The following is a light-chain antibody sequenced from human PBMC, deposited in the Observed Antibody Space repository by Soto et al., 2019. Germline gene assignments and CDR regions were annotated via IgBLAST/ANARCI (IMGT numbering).Light chain of an antibody. CDR1: SSDVGSYNL. Sequence: QSALTQPASVSGSPGQSITISCTGTSSDVGSYNLVSWYQQHTGKAPKLMIYEVSKRPSGVSNRCSGSKSGNTASLTISGLQAEDEADYSCCSYAGSSTHYVFGTGTKLTVL. CDR2: EVS. V-gene: IGLV2-23*02. CDR3: CSYAGSSTHYV. J-gene: IGLJ1*01.